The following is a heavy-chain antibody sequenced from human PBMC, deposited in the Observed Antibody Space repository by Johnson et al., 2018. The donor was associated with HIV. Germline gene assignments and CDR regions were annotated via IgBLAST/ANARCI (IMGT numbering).Heavy chain of an antibody. J-gene: IGHJ3*02. D-gene: IGHD4-17*01. CDR3: ARDGTFGYGDYVGRAFDI. CDR1: GFTFSNYA. V-gene: IGHV3-30*04. Sequence: QVQLVESGGGVVQPGMSLRVSCAASGFTFSNYAMHWVRQAPGKGLEWVAVISYDGSNKYYADSVKGRFTISRDNSKNTLYLQMNSLRAEDTAVYYCARDGTFGYGDYVGRAFDIWGQGTMVTVSS. CDR2: ISYDGSNK.